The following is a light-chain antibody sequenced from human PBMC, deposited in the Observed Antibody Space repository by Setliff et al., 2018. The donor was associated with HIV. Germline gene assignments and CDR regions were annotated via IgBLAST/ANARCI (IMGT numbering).Light chain of an antibody. CDR2: GNS. CDR3: QSYDSSLSGYV. Sequence: QSVLAQPPSVSGAPGQRVTISCTGSSSNIGAGYNVHWYQQVPGTAPKLLISGNSNRPSGVPDRCSGSKSGTSVSLAITGLQAEDEADYYCQSYDSSLSGYVFGTGTKVTV. J-gene: IGLJ1*01. CDR1: SSNIGAGYN. V-gene: IGLV1-40*01.